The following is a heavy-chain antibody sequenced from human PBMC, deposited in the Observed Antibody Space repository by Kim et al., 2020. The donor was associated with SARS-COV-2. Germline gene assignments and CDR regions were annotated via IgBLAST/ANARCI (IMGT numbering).Heavy chain of an antibody. CDR2: ISGDGGST. J-gene: IGHJ4*02. D-gene: IGHD2-8*01. Sequence: GGSLRLSCAASGFTFTDYAMHWVRQAPGKGLEWVSAISGDGGSTYYADSVKGRFTISRDNSKNTLYLQMNSLRAEDTAIYYCANEGRMSTRTSGGDYFDHWGQGTQVTVSS. V-gene: IGHV3-23*01. CDR1: GFTFTDYA. CDR3: ANEGRMSTRTSGGDYFDH.